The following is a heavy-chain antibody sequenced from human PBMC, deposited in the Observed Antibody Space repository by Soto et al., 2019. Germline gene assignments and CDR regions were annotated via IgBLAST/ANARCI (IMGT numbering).Heavy chain of an antibody. V-gene: IGHV3-33*01. J-gene: IGHJ4*02. CDR2: IWYDGSNK. CDR1: GFTFSSYG. CDR3: ARDPRGSLFDY. Sequence: GGSLRLSCAASGFTFSSYGMHWVRQAPGKGLEWVAVIWYDGSNKYYADSVKGRFTISRDNSKNTLYLQMNSLRAEDTAVYYCARDPRGSLFDYWGQGTLVTVSS.